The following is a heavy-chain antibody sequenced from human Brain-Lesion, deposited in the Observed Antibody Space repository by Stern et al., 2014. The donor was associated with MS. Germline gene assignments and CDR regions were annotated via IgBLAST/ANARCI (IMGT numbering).Heavy chain of an antibody. CDR3: ARDQRGITIFGVVTDYYYLGMDV. CDR1: GYIFTGYY. D-gene: IGHD3-3*01. V-gene: IGHV1-2*02. J-gene: IGHJ6*02. Sequence: VQLVESGAEVKKPGASVKGSCKTSGYIFTGYYIHWVRQAPGQGLEWMAWINPNTGGTKYAQKFQGRVIMSRDTSISTAYVELSSLTSDDTAIYYCARDQRGITIFGVVTDYYYLGMDVWGQGTTVTVSS. CDR2: INPNTGGT.